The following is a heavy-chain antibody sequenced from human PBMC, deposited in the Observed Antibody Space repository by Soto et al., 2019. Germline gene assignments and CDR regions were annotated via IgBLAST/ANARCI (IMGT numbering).Heavy chain of an antibody. D-gene: IGHD5-18*01. CDR2: ISWGSANI. Sequence: EVQLVESGGALVQPGRSLRLSCAASGFTFDDYGMYWVRQAPGKGLEWVSGISWGSANIAYADSVKGRFTISRDNXXNSLYLQMNSLRIEDTALYYCAKGARGDNLYYFDYWGQGTLVAVSS. CDR3: AKGARGDNLYYFDY. J-gene: IGHJ4*02. CDR1: GFTFDDYG. V-gene: IGHV3-9*01.